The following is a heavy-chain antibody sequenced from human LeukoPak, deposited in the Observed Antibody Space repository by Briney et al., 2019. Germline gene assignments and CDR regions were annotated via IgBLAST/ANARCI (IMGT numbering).Heavy chain of an antibody. J-gene: IGHJ4*02. Sequence: PGGSLRLSCAASGFTFSNYATTWVRLAPGKGLEWVSAITGNTANTYYADSVKGRFTISRDNSKNTVYLQMNSLRVEDTAVYYCAKRYVSSNYYQCLGEWGQGTLVTVSS. D-gene: IGHD3-22*01. V-gene: IGHV3-23*01. CDR1: GFTFSNYA. CDR2: ITGNTANT. CDR3: AKRYVSSNYYQCLGE.